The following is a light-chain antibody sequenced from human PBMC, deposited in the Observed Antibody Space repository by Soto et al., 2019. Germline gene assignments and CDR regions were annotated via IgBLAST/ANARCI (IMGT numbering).Light chain of an antibody. V-gene: IGKV3-20*01. CDR1: QSVSSY. CDR3: QQYGGSPPIT. CDR2: DAS. J-gene: IGKJ5*01. Sequence: EIVLTQYPGSLSFSPGERSTLSFISSQSVSSYLAWYQQKPGQAPRLLIYDASNRATGIPDRFSGSGSGTDFTLTISRLEPEDFAVYYCQQYGGSPPITFGQGTRLEIK.